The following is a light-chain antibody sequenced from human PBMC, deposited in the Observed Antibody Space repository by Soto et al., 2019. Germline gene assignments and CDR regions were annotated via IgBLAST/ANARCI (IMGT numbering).Light chain of an antibody. V-gene: IGKV3-11*01. J-gene: IGKJ2*01. CDR1: QSVDTM. CDR3: QVRTDWPPFKYT. CDR2: ETS. Sequence: EIVLTQSPASLSLSAGERVTLSCRASQSVDTMVAWYQQQVGRTPRLLIYETSNRATGVPGRLSGSGSGTDFPLTISRLEPEDFAVYFCQVRTDWPPFKYTFGQGTKLEV.